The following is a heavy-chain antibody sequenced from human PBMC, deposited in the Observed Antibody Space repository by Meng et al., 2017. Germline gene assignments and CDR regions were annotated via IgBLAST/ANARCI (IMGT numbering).Heavy chain of an antibody. J-gene: IGHJ4*02. CDR1: GGSISSSNW. CDR3: ARVVAATTLFLDY. CDR2: IYHSGSN. D-gene: IGHD2-15*01. Sequence: SGPGRLKPSRTLSLTCAVSGGSISSSNWWSWVRQPPGKGLEWIGEIYHSGSNNYNPSLKSRVTISVDKSKNQFSLKLSSVTAADTAVYYCARVVAATTLFLDYWGQGTLVTASS. V-gene: IGHV4-4*02.